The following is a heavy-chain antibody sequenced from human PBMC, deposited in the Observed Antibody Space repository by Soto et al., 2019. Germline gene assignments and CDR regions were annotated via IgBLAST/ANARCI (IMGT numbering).Heavy chain of an antibody. CDR1: GYSFTNYW. J-gene: IGHJ4*02. CDR2: INPGDSDT. D-gene: IGHD3-22*01. Sequence: EVQLVQSGAEVKKPGESLEISCKGSGYSFTNYWIGWVRQMPGKGLEWMGIINPGDSDTRYSPSFQGQVTISADKSTSTAYLHYSSLKASDTAIYYCARRDSSGFPDYWGQGTLVTVSS. CDR3: ARRDSSGFPDY. V-gene: IGHV5-51*01.